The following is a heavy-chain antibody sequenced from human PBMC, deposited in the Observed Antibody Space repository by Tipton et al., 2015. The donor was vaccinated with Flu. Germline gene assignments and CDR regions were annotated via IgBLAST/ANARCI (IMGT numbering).Heavy chain of an antibody. CDR2: ISAYNGDT. Sequence: VQLVQSGAEVKKPGASVKVSCRASGYIFSSYGISWVRQAPGQGLEWMGWISAYNGDTNYAQQLQGRVTMTADTSTATAYLELRTLRSDDTAMYYCARDCSGGICYCDYWGQGTLVTVSS. V-gene: IGHV1-18*01. CDR1: GYIFSSYG. CDR3: ARDCSGGICYCDY. D-gene: IGHD2-15*01. J-gene: IGHJ4*02.